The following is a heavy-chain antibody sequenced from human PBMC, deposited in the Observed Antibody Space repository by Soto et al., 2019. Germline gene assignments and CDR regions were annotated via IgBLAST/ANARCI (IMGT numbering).Heavy chain of an antibody. D-gene: IGHD3-22*01. CDR3: ALRSMAVVPEY. V-gene: IGHV4-59*01. Sequence: QVQLQESGPGLVKPSETLSLTCAVSGDSISSYYCMWIRQPPGKGLESIGYLYYGRSANYNPSLKSRATLSVDTSTNQCSLTRSSMTAADTAVYYCALRSMAVVPEYWGQGTLVTVSS. CDR2: LYYGRSA. J-gene: IGHJ4*02. CDR1: GDSISSYY.